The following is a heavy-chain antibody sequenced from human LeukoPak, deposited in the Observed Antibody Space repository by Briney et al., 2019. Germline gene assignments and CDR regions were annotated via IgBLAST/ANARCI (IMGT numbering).Heavy chain of an antibody. Sequence: GGSLRLSCAASGFTFDDYDMSWVRQVPGKGLEWVSGITWNGDETGYAGSVKGRFAISRDNTKNSLYLQMSSLRAEDTALYYCARDPFCSSTAGCYFEDWFDPWGPGTLVTVSS. CDR3: ARDPFCSSTAGCYFEDWFDP. V-gene: IGHV3-20*04. D-gene: IGHD2-2*01. J-gene: IGHJ5*02. CDR2: ITWNGDET. CDR1: GFTFDDYD.